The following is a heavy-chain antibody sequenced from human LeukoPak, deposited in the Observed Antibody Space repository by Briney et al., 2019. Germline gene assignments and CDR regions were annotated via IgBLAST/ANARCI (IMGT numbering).Heavy chain of an antibody. CDR3: AKFRVGSAIHYGMDV. J-gene: IGHJ6*02. CDR2: ISGSGGST. CDR1: GFTYSSYA. D-gene: IGHD3-10*01. Sequence: GGSLRLSCAASGFTYSSYALSWVRQAPGKGLEWVSAISGSGGSTYYADSVKGRFTISRDNSKNTLYLQMNSLRAEETAVYYCAKFRVGSAIHYGMDVWGQGTTVTVSS. V-gene: IGHV3-23*01.